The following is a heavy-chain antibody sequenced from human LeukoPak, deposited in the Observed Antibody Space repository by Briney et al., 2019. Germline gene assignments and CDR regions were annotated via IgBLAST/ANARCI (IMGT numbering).Heavy chain of an antibody. V-gene: IGHV4-34*01. CDR2: INHSGST. CDR3: ARTRSGYYYYYGMDV. CDR1: GGSFSGYY. Sequence: PSETLSHTCAVYGGSFSGYYWSWIRQPPGKGLEWIGEINHSGSTNYNPSLKSRVTISVDTSKNQFSLKLSSVTAADTAVYYCARTRSGYYYYYGMDVWGQGTTVTVSS. J-gene: IGHJ6*02. D-gene: IGHD3-10*01.